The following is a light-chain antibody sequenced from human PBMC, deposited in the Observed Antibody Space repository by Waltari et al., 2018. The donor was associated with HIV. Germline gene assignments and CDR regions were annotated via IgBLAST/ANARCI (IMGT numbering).Light chain of an antibody. CDR2: DVS. J-gene: IGLJ1*01. CDR1: SSDVGGYNY. V-gene: IGLV2-14*03. Sequence: QSALTQPASVSGSPGQSITISCTGTSSDVGGYNYVSWYQQHPGKAPKLMIYDVSNRTYGVSKRVSGPKSGNTASPTISWLQAEDEADYYCSSYTSSSPYAFGTGTKVTVL. CDR3: SSYTSSSPYA.